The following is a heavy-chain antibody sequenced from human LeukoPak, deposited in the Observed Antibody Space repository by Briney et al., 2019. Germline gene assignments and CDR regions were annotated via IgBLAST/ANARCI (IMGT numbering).Heavy chain of an antibody. D-gene: IGHD6-6*01. CDR2: IYHSGST. CDR1: GGSISSYY. J-gene: IGHJ4*02. Sequence: PSETLSLTCSVSGGSISSYYWSWIRQPPGKGLEWIGYIYHSGSTYYNPSLKSRVTISVDRSKNQFSLKLSSVTAADTAVYYCARARGEYSTFFDYWGQGTLVTVSS. CDR3: ARARGEYSTFFDY. V-gene: IGHV4-59*12.